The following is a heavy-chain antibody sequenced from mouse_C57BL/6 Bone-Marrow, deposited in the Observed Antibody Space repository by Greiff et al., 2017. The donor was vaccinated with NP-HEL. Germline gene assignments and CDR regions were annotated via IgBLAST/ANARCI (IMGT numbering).Heavy chain of an antibody. D-gene: IGHD1-1*01. CDR1: GYTFTSYW. V-gene: IGHV1-50*01. Sequence: VQLQQPGAELVKPGASVKLSCKASGYTFTSYWMQWVKQRPGQGLEWIGEIDPSDSYTNYNQKFKGKATLTVDTSSSTAYMQLSSLTSEDSAVYYCARHGSSYWFAYWGQGTLVTVSA. CDR3: ARHGSSYWFAY. CDR2: IDPSDSYT. J-gene: IGHJ3*01.